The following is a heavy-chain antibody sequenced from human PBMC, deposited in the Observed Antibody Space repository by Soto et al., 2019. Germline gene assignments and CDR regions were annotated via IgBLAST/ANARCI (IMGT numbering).Heavy chain of an antibody. CDR1: GYTLTELS. Sequence: ASVKVSCKVSGYTLTELSMHWVRQAPGKGLEWMGGFDPEDGETIYAQKFQGRVTMTEDTSTDTAYMELSSLRSEDTAVYYCATVKSRVVRGVERYKALFDYWGQGTLVTVSS. D-gene: IGHD3-10*01. V-gene: IGHV1-24*01. CDR2: FDPEDGET. J-gene: IGHJ4*02. CDR3: ATVKSRVVRGVERYKALFDY.